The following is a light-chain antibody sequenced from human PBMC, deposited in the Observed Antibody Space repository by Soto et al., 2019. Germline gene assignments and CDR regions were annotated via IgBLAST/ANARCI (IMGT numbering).Light chain of an antibody. CDR2: DAS. CDR3: QQFNSYIT. J-gene: IGKJ5*01. CDR1: QGISSA. V-gene: IGKV1-13*02. Sequence: AIQLTQSPSSLSASVGDRVTITCRASQGISSALAWYQQKPGKAPKLLIYDASSLESGVPSRFSGSGSGTDFTLTIRSLQPEDFATYYCQQFNSYITFGQGTRLEIK.